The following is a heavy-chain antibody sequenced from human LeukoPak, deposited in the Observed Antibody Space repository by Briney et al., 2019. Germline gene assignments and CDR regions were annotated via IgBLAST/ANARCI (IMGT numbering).Heavy chain of an antibody. Sequence: SETLSLTCAVYGGSFSGYNWSWIRQPPGKGLEWIGEINHSGSTNYNPSLESRVTISVDTSKNQFSLKLSSVTAADTAVYYCARGSMAAEAAAGRGPGLYFDYWGQGTLVTVSS. J-gene: IGHJ4*02. CDR3: ARGSMAAEAAAGRGPGLYFDY. CDR2: INHSGST. D-gene: IGHD6-13*01. CDR1: GGSFSGYN. V-gene: IGHV4-34*01.